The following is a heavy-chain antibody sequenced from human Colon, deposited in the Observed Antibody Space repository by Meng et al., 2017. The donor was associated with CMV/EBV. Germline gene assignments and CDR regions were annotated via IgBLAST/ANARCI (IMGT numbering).Heavy chain of an antibody. CDR1: GFTFSSYS. CDR2: ISSSSSYI. CDR3: ARDPYSSGYYYGGYFDY. V-gene: IGHV3-21*01. J-gene: IGHJ4*02. Sequence: GGSLRLSCAASGFTFSSYSMNWVRQAPGKGLEWVSSISSSSSYIYYADSVKGRFTISRDNAKNSLYLQMNSLRAEDTAVYYCARDPYSSGYYYGGYFDYWGQGTLVTVSS. D-gene: IGHD3-22*01.